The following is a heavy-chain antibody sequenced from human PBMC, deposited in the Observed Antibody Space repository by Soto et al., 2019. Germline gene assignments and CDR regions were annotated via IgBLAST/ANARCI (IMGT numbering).Heavy chain of an antibody. CDR3: ATDISGYYPSWFDP. CDR2: ISVSGGNT. Sequence: EVQLLESGGGLVQPGGSLRLSCAVSGFTFSSYAMSGVRQAPGKGLEWVSTISVSGGNTYYADSVKGRFTISRDNSKNTLYLQMNSLRAEDTAVYYCATDISGYYPSWFDPWGQGTLVTVSS. CDR1: GFTFSSYA. D-gene: IGHD3-22*01. V-gene: IGHV3-23*01. J-gene: IGHJ5*02.